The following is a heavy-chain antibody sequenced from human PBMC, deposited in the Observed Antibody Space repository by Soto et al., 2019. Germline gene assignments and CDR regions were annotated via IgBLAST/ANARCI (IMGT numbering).Heavy chain of an antibody. V-gene: IGHV4-59*01. CDR1: GGSISSYY. CDR3: ARGDSSSFYWFDP. Sequence: SETLSLTCTVSGGSISSYYWSWIRQPPGKGLEWIGYIYYSGSTNYNPSLKSRVTISVDTSKNQFSLKLSSVTAADTAVYYCARGDSSSFYWFDPWGQGTLVTVSS. J-gene: IGHJ5*02. CDR2: IYYSGST. D-gene: IGHD6-6*01.